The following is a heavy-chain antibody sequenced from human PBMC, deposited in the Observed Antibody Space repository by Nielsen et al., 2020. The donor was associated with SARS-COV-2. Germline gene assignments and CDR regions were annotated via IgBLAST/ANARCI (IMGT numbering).Heavy chain of an antibody. Sequence: GESLKISCAASGFTFSSYWMNWVRQAPGKGLEWVSYISSSGSTIYYADSVKGRFTISRDNAKNSLYLQMNSLRAEDTAVYYCARDLSYYYDSSASNGMDVWGQGTTVTVSS. CDR3: ARDLSYYYDSSASNGMDV. V-gene: IGHV3-48*04. D-gene: IGHD3-22*01. J-gene: IGHJ6*02. CDR2: ISSSGSTI. CDR1: GFTFSSYW.